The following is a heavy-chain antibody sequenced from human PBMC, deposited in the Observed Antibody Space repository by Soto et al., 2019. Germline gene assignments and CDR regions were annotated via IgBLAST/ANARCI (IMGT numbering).Heavy chain of an antibody. CDR3: ASSSTTVFGVPAIATYNYYAVDI. CDR1: GGTFGSYA. V-gene: IGHV1-69*13. Sequence: GASVKVSCKASGGTFGSYAISWVRQAPGQGLEWMGGIIPVFGTANYAQKFQGRVAVTADESTSTAYMELSSLRSEDTAVYFCASSSTTVFGVPAIATYNYYAVDIWGQGTTVTVSS. CDR2: IIPVFGTA. J-gene: IGHJ6*02. D-gene: IGHD3-3*01.